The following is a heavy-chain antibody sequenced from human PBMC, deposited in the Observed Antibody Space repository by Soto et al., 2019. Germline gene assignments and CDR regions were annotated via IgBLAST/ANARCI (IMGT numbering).Heavy chain of an antibody. V-gene: IGHV4-59*01. CDR3: ATTRSYGDLYFDY. CDR2: IYYSGST. CDR1: GGSISGYY. D-gene: IGHD4-17*01. J-gene: IGHJ4*02. Sequence: SETLSLTCSVSGGSISGYYWSWIRQPPGKGLEWIGYIYYSGSTNYNPSLKSRVTISVDTSKNQFSLKLGSVTAADTAVYYCATTRSYGDLYFDYWGQGTLVTVSS.